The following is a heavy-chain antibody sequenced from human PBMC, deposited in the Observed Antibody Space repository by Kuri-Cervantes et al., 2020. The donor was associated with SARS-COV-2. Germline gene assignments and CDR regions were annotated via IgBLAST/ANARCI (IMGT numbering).Heavy chain of an antibody. CDR3: ARGMGRYSSSFDY. CDR1: GFTFSSYA. J-gene: IGHJ4*02. CDR2: ISGSGGST. V-gene: IGHV3-23*01. Sequence: GESLKISCAASGFTFSSYAMSWVRQAPGKGLEWVSAISGSGGSTYYADSVKGRFTISRDNSKNTLYLQMNSLRAEDTAVYYCARGMGRYSSSFDYWGQGTLVTVSS. D-gene: IGHD6-6*01.